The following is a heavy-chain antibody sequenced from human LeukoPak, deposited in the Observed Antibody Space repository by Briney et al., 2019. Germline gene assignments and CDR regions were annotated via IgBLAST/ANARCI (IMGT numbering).Heavy chain of an antibody. Sequence: PSETLSLTCNVSGDSISSYYWSWIRQPPGKGLEWIGHIYYSGSTNYNPSLKSRVTISVDTSKNQFSLKMSSVTAADTAVYYCARGTAWGYYGSGSYYYWGQGTLVTVSS. D-gene: IGHD3-10*01. J-gene: IGHJ4*02. CDR1: GDSISSYY. CDR2: IYYSGST. V-gene: IGHV4-59*01. CDR3: ARGTAWGYYGSGSYYY.